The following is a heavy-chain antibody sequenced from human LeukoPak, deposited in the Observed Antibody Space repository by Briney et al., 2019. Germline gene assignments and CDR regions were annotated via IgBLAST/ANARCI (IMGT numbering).Heavy chain of an antibody. Sequence: PGGSLRLSCVASGFTFSSSEMNWVRQAPGKGLEWVSYISSSGSTIYYADSVKGRFTISRDNAKNSLYLQMNSLRAEDTAVYYCARAGSGRSPDWFDPWGQGTLVTVSS. J-gene: IGHJ5*02. CDR2: ISSSGSTI. CDR1: GFTFSSSE. CDR3: ARAGSGRSPDWFDP. D-gene: IGHD1-26*01. V-gene: IGHV3-48*03.